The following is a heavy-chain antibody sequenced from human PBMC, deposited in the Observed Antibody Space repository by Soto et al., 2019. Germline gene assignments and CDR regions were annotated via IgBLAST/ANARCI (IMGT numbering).Heavy chain of an antibody. Sequence: ASVKVSCKPSGYSFTGYYMHWVRQAPGQGLEWMGWINPHSGGTTYAQKFQGRVTMTRDTSIGTAYMELRGLKSDDTAVYYCAREDPALCPSLPSGFYSDNSGYCVFDHWGQGTLVTVSS. J-gene: IGHJ4*02. CDR2: INPHSGGT. D-gene: IGHD3-22*01. CDR3: AREDPALCPSLPSGFYSDNSGYCVFDH. CDR1: GYSFTGYY. V-gene: IGHV1-2*02.